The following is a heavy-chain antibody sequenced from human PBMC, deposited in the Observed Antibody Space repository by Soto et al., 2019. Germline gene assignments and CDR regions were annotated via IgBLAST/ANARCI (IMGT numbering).Heavy chain of an antibody. J-gene: IGHJ5*02. D-gene: IGHD4-17*01. CDR1: GFTFSSYG. Sequence: GGSLRLSCAASGFTFSSYGMHWVRQAPGKGLEWVAVIWYDGNNKYYADSVRGRFTISRDNSENTLYLQMNSLGVEDTAVYYCARDWATVTTISDPWGQGTLVTVSS. V-gene: IGHV3-33*01. CDR2: IWYDGNNK. CDR3: ARDWATVTTISDP.